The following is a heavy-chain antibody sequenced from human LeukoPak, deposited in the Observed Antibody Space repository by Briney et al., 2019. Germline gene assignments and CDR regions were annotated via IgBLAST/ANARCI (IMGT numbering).Heavy chain of an antibody. J-gene: IGHJ4*02. CDR3: ARGLNYDFWSGYYSSPPGY. D-gene: IGHD3-3*01. CDR2: INHSGST. Sequence: SETLSLTCAVYGGSFSGYYWSWIRQPPGKGLEWIGEINHSGSTNYNPSHKSRVTISVDTSKNQFSLKLSSVTAADTAVYYCARGLNYDFWSGYYSSPPGYWGQGTLVTVSS. V-gene: IGHV4-34*01. CDR1: GGSFSGYY.